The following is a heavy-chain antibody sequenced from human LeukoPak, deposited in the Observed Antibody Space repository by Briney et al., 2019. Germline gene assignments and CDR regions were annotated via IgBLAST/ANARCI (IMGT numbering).Heavy chain of an antibody. Sequence: SQNLSLTCTVSGVSISSGDYYWSWIRQPPGKGLEWIGYIYYSGSTYYNPSLKSRVTISVDTSKNQFSLKLSSVTAADTAVYYCARDGIGGTRKRFDPWGQGTLVTVSS. CDR3: ARDGIGGTRKRFDP. J-gene: IGHJ5*02. CDR2: IYYSGST. V-gene: IGHV4-30-4*08. CDR1: GVSISSGDYY. D-gene: IGHD2-15*01.